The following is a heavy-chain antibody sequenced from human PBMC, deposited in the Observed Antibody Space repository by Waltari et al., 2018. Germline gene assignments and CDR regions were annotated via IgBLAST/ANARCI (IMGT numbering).Heavy chain of an antibody. V-gene: IGHV3-23*01. CDR3: AKVREGPRVATSSLFDY. J-gene: IGHJ4*02. Sequence: EVQLLESGGGLVQPGGSLRLSCAASGFTFSSYAMSWVRQAPGKGLEWVSAISGGGGITFYADSVKGRFTISRDNSKNTLYLQMNSLRAEDTAVYYCAKVREGPRVATSSLFDYWGQGTLVTVSS. D-gene: IGHD5-12*01. CDR1: GFTFSSYA. CDR2: ISGGGGIT.